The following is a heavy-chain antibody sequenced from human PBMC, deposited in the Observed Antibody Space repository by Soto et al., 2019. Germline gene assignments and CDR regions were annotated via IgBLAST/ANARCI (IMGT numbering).Heavy chain of an antibody. CDR2: ISAYNGNT. CDR3: ARAQDSYGYYYYYGMDV. V-gene: IGHV1-18*01. Sequence: QVQLVQSGAEVKKPGASVKVSCKASGYTFTSYGISWVRQAPGQGLEWMGWISAYNGNTNYAQKLQGRVTMTTDTSTSTAYMELRSLRYDDTAVYYCARAQDSYGYYYYYGMDVWGQGTTVTVSS. D-gene: IGHD5-18*01. CDR1: GYTFTSYG. J-gene: IGHJ6*02.